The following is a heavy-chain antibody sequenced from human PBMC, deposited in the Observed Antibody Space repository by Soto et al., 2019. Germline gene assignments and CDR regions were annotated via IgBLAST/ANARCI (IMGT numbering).Heavy chain of an antibody. V-gene: IGHV4-31*03. Sequence: PSGTLSLTCTVSGDSISSGDYYWGWIRQHPGKGLEWIGYIYYSGSTYHNPSLKSRVTMSVDTSKNQFSLKLSSMTAADTAVYYCARDQSNDWYNWFDPWGQGTLVTVSS. CDR2: IYYSGST. CDR3: ARDQSNDWYNWFDP. D-gene: IGHD3-9*01. J-gene: IGHJ5*02. CDR1: GDSISSGDYY.